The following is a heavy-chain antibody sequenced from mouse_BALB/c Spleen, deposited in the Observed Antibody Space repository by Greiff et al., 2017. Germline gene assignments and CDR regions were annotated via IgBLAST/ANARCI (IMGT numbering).Heavy chain of an antibody. D-gene: IGHD2-4*01. Sequence: EVKVEESGGGLVQPGGSRKLSCAASGFTFSSFGMHWVRQAPEKGLEWVAYISSGSSTIYYADTVKGRFTISRDNPKNTLFLQMTSLRSEDTAMYYCATITTKSYAMDYWGQGTSVTVSS. CDR3: ATITTKSYAMDY. CDR1: GFTFSSFG. V-gene: IGHV5-17*02. J-gene: IGHJ4*01. CDR2: ISSGSSTI.